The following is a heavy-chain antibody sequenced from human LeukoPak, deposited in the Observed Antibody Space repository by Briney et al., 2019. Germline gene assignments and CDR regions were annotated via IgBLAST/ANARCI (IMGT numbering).Heavy chain of an antibody. J-gene: IGHJ6*03. D-gene: IGHD2/OR15-2a*01. CDR2: IYDSGNE. Sequence: SETLSLTCTVSGGSISTSAFYWGWIRQPPGKGLEWIGSIYDSGNEFYNPSLKSRVTISADTSKNQFSMKLNSVTAADTAMYYCARQISDYYYYYMDVWGEGITVTVSS. CDR1: GGSISTSAFY. CDR3: ARQISDYYYYYMDV. V-gene: IGHV4-39*01.